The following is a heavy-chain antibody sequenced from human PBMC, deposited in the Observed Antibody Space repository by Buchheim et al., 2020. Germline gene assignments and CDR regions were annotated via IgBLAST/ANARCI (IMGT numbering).Heavy chain of an antibody. Sequence: QVQLVQSGAEVKKPGASVRVSCKASGYTFTGYYMHWVRQAPGQGLEWMGCINPNSGDTRYTQKFQGRVTMTRDTSINTVYMELSTVRSEDTAVYYCARDLYVYYGYFDYWGQGTL. CDR3: ARDLYVYYGYFDY. D-gene: IGHD3-10*01. J-gene: IGHJ4*02. V-gene: IGHV1-2*02. CDR2: INPNSGDT. CDR1: GYTFTGYY.